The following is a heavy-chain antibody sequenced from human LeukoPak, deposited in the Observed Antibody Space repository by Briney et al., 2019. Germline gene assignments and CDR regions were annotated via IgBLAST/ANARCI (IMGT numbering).Heavy chain of an antibody. CDR3: ARGGGELRYFDWLLPRYNYFDY. Sequence: ASVKVSCQASGYTFTGYYMHWVRQAPGQGLEWMGWINPNSGGTNYEQKFQGRVTMTRDTSISTAYMELSRLRSDDTAVYYCARGGGELRYFDWLLPRYNYFDYWGQGTLVTVSS. V-gene: IGHV1-2*02. CDR2: INPNSGGT. D-gene: IGHD3-9*01. CDR1: GYTFTGYY. J-gene: IGHJ4*02.